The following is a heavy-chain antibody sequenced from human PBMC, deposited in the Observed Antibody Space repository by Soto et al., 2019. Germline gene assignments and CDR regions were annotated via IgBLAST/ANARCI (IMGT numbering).Heavy chain of an antibody. J-gene: IGHJ6*02. CDR3: ARQSGYSYDSDYGMDV. CDR2: IYYSGST. V-gene: IGHV4-31*03. D-gene: IGHD5-18*01. Sequence: SRTCTVCGGYISIGVYYWSCIRQHPGKGLEWIGYIYYSGSTYYNPSLKSRVTISVDTSKNQFSLKLSSVTAEDTAVYYCARQSGYSYDSDYGMDVWGQGTTVTVSS. CDR1: GGYISIGVYY.